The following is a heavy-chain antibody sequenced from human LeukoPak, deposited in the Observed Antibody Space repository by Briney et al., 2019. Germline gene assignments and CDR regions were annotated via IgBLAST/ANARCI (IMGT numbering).Heavy chain of an antibody. D-gene: IGHD2-2*02. CDR2: INWNGGST. CDR3: NGYCSSASCYSDMNV. Sequence: GGSLRLSCVASGFTFDDYEMSWVRQAPGKGLEWVSGINWNGGSTGYVDSVKGRFTISRDNAKNSLYLQMNSLRAEDTAVCYCNGYCSSASCYSDMNVWGQGTTVIVSS. V-gene: IGHV3-20*04. J-gene: IGHJ6*02. CDR1: GFTFDDYE.